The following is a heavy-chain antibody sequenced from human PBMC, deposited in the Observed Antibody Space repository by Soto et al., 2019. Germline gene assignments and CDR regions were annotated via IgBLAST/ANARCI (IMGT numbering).Heavy chain of an antibody. CDR3: ARSLGIAAAGYPPLFFDY. CDR2: IYYSGSA. CDR1: GGSISSYY. D-gene: IGHD6-13*01. J-gene: IGHJ4*02. V-gene: IGHV4-59*01. Sequence: SETLSLTCTVSGGSISSYYWSWIRQPPGKGLEWIGYIYYSGSANYNPSLKSRVTISVDTSKNQFSLKLSSVTAADTAVYYCARSLGIAAAGYPPLFFDYWGQGTLVTVS.